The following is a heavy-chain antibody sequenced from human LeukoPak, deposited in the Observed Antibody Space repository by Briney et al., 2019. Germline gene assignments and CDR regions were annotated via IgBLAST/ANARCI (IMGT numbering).Heavy chain of an antibody. CDR1: GFIFSAYA. Sequence: GGSLRLSCAASGFIFSAYAMHWVRQAPGKGLEWVAVISSDGSNEYYADSVKGRFTISRDNSKNTLYLQMNGLRPEDTAVYYCARDPGNYYDSSGFYYGWGQGTLVTVSS. V-gene: IGHV3-30*01. D-gene: IGHD3-22*01. CDR3: ARDPGNYYDSSGFYYG. CDR2: ISSDGSNE. J-gene: IGHJ4*02.